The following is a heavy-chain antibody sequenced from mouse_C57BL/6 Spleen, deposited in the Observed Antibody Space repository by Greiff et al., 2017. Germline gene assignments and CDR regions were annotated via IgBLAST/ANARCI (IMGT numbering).Heavy chain of an antibody. CDR3: AREGAITTDYFDY. D-gene: IGHD1-1*01. CDR1: GYTFTSYW. CDR2: IDPSDSYT. J-gene: IGHJ2*01. V-gene: IGHV1-69*01. Sequence: QVQLQQPGAELVMPGASVKLSCKASGYTFTSYWIHWVKQRPGQGLEWIGEIDPSDSYTNYNQKFKGKSTLTVDKSSSTAYMQLSSLTSEDSAVYYCAREGAITTDYFDYWGQGTTLTVSS.